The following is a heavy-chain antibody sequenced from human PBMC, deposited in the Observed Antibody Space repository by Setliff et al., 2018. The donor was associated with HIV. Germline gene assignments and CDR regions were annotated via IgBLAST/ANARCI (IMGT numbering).Heavy chain of an antibody. CDR3: ARPHYDSSGMVGFDP. Sequence: PSETLSLTCAVSGGSISSSNWWSWVRQPPGKGLEWIGEIYHSGSTNYNPSLKSRVTISVDKSKNQFSLKLSSVTAADTAVYYCARPHYDSSGMVGFDPWGQGTLVTVSS. CDR1: GGSISSSNW. D-gene: IGHD3-22*01. CDR2: IYHSGST. J-gene: IGHJ5*02. V-gene: IGHV4-4*02.